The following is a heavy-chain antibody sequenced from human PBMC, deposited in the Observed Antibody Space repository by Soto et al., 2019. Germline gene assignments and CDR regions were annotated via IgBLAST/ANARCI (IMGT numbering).Heavy chain of an antibody. D-gene: IGHD5-18*01. CDR2: VNSDGRST. CDR1: GFTFRSYW. CDR3: ARGASAYSYRRPAFDL. J-gene: IGHJ4*02. Sequence: GGSLRLSCAASGFTFRSYWMHWVRQAPGGGLVWVSRVNSDGRSTTYADSVKGRFTISRDNAKNTLYLQMNSLRAEDTAVYYCARGASAYSYRRPAFDLWGQGTLVTVSS. V-gene: IGHV3-74*01.